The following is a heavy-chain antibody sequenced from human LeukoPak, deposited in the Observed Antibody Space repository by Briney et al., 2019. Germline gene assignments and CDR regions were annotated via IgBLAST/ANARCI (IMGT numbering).Heavy chain of an antibody. CDR2: IYYSGST. J-gene: IGHJ4*02. CDR3: AREEPKQRQGIDY. Sequence: SETLSLTCTVSGGSISSYYWRWIRQPPGKGLEWIGYIYYSGSTNYNPSLKSRVTISVDTSKNQFSLKLSSVTAADTAVYYCAREEPKQRQGIDYWGQGTLVTVSS. CDR1: GGSISSYY. V-gene: IGHV4-59*01. D-gene: IGHD6-25*01.